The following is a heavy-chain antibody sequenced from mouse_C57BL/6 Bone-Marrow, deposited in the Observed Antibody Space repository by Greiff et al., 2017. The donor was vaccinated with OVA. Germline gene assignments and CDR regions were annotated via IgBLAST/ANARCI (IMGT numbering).Heavy chain of an antibody. CDR3: TRVGLRQAWFAY. Sequence: EVHLVESGEGLVKPGGSLKLSCAASGFTFSSCAMSWVRQTPEKRLEWVAYISSGGDYIYYADTVKGRFTISRDNARNTLYLQMSSLKSEDTAMYYCTRVGLRQAWFAYWGQGTLVTVSA. V-gene: IGHV5-9-1*02. D-gene: IGHD2-4*01. CDR2: ISSGGDYI. J-gene: IGHJ3*01. CDR1: GFTFSSCA.